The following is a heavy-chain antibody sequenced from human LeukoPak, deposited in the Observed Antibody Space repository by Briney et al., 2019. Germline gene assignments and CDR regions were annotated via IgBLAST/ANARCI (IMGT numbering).Heavy chain of an antibody. CDR3: AKDRAFNWNRGHDVFDI. J-gene: IGHJ3*02. V-gene: IGHV3-23*01. D-gene: IGHD1-20*01. Sequence: AGGSLRLSCAASGFTFSSYAMSWVRQAPGKGLEWVSAITGSSANTFYADSVKGRFTISRDNSKNTLYLQMNSLRVEDTALYYCAKDRAFNWNRGHDVFDIWGQGTMVTVSS. CDR1: GFTFSSYA. CDR2: ITGSSANT.